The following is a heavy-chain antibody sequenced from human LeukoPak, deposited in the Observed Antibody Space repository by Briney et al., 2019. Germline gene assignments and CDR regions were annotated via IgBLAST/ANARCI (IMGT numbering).Heavy chain of an antibody. V-gene: IGHV4-4*07. Sequence: KPSETLSLTCTVSGGSISSYYWSWIRQPAGKGLEWIGRIYTSGSTNYNPSLKSRVTMSVDTSKNQFSLKLSSVTAADTAVYYCARDRYYYDSSGQWYWFDPWGQGTLVTVSS. CDR1: GGSISSYY. J-gene: IGHJ5*02. CDR2: IYTSGST. D-gene: IGHD3-22*01. CDR3: ARDRYYYDSSGQWYWFDP.